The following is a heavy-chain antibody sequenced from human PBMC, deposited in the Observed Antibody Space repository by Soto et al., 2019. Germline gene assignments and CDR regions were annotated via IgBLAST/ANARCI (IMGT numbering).Heavy chain of an antibody. CDR2: IYSGGST. CDR1: GFTVSSNY. J-gene: IGHJ1*01. V-gene: IGHV3-66*01. D-gene: IGHD6-19*01. Sequence: GGSLRLSCAASGFTVSSNYMSRVRQAPGKGLEWVSVIYSGGSTYYADSVKGRFTISRDNSKNTLYLQMNSLRAEDTAVYYCARVGVDSSGWYYEYFQHWGQGTLVTVSS. CDR3: ARVGVDSSGWYYEYFQH.